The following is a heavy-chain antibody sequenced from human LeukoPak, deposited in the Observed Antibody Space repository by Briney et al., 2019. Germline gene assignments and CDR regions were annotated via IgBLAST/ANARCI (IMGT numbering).Heavy chain of an antibody. J-gene: IGHJ3*02. CDR2: IYYSGST. CDR3: ARDLSRSVDTASYDAFDI. V-gene: IGHV4-59*01. D-gene: IGHD5-18*01. CDR1: GGSISSYY. Sequence: SETLSLTCTVSGGSISSYYWSWIRQPPGKGLEWIGYIYYSGSTNYNPSLKSRVTISVDMSKNQFSLKLSSVTAADTAVYYCARDLSRSVDTASYDAFDIWGQGTMVTVSS.